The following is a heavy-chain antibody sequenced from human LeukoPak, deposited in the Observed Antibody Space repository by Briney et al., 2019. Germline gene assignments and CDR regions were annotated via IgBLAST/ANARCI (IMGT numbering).Heavy chain of an antibody. D-gene: IGHD3-22*01. CDR1: GGSFSGYY. CDR3: ARGGRLYYDSSGTPVDY. Sequence: TSETLSLTCAVYGGSFSGYYWSWIRQPPGKGLEWIGEINHSGSTNYNPSLKSRVTISVDTSKNQFSLKLSSVTAADTAVYYCARGGRLYYDSSGTPVDYWGQGTLVTVSS. V-gene: IGHV4-34*01. J-gene: IGHJ4*02. CDR2: INHSGST.